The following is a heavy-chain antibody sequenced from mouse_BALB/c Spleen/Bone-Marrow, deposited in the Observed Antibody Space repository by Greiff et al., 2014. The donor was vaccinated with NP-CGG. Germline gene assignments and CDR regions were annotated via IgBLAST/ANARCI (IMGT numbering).Heavy chain of an antibody. CDR1: GFNIKDTY. CDR2: IDPANGNT. CDR3: ARGLPLPTPYYYAMDY. V-gene: IGHV14-3*02. Sequence: EVHLVESGAELVKPGASVKLSCTASGFNIKDTYMHWVKQRPEQGLEWIGRIDPANGNTKYDPKFQGKATITADTSSNTAYLQLSSLTSEDTAVYYCARGLPLPTPYYYAMDYWGQGASVTVSS. D-gene: IGHD2-2*01. J-gene: IGHJ4*01.